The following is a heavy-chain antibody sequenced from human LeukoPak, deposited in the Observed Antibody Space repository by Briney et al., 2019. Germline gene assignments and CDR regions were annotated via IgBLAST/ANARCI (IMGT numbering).Heavy chain of an antibody. Sequence: PGGSLRLPCAASGFTFSSYSMNWVRQAPGKGREWVSSISSSSSYIYYADSVKGRFTISRDNAKNSLYLQMNSLRAEDTAVYYCASLLLGFGDTAMVTRDYWGQGTLVTVSS. CDR2: ISSSSSYI. CDR1: GFTFSSYS. J-gene: IGHJ4*02. CDR3: ASLLLGFGDTAMVTRDY. V-gene: IGHV3-21*01. D-gene: IGHD5-18*01.